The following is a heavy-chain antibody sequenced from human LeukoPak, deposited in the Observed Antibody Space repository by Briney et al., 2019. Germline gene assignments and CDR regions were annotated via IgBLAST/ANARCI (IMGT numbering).Heavy chain of an antibody. CDR2: ISSTGSTI. D-gene: IGHD3-10*01. J-gene: IGHJ4*02. CDR1: GFTFSTSE. V-gene: IGHV3-48*03. Sequence: GGSLRLSCAASGFTFSTSEMNWVRQAPGKGLEWVSYISSTGSTIYYADSVQGRFTISRDNTKKSLYLQMTGLRVEDTAIYYCARDAHIVRGVNPLDYWGQGTLVTVSS. CDR3: ARDAHIVRGVNPLDY.